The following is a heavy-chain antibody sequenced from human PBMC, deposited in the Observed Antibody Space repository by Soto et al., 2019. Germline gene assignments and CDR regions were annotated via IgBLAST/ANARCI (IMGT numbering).Heavy chain of an antibody. Sequence: QVQLQESGPGLVKPSQTLSLTCTVSGGSISSGGYYWTWIRQHPGKGLEWIGYNYYSGITYYNPSRRSRVTISLDTSKNPFPLALSSVTAADTAVYYCARGSSIAGLYYGMDVWGQGTTVTVSS. V-gene: IGHV4-31*03. CDR3: ARGSSIAGLYYGMDV. J-gene: IGHJ6*02. D-gene: IGHD6-6*01. CDR2: NYYSGIT. CDR1: GGSISSGGYY.